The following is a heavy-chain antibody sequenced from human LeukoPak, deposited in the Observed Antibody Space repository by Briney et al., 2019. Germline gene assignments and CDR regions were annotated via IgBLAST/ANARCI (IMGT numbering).Heavy chain of an antibody. Sequence: SETLSLTCTVSGGSISSYYWGWIRQPPGKGLEWIGSAYHSGGTYYNPSLKSRVTISIDTSKNQFSLRLNSVTAADTAVYYCARSDGTYTWYFDVWGRGTLVTVSS. D-gene: IGHD4-11*01. CDR2: AYHSGGT. CDR3: ARSDGTYTWYFDV. V-gene: IGHV4-38-2*02. CDR1: GGSISSYY. J-gene: IGHJ2*01.